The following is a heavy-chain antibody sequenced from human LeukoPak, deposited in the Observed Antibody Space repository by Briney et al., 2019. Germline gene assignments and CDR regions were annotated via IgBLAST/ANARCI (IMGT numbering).Heavy chain of an antibody. Sequence: GRSLRLSCAASGFTFSSYVMHWVRQAPGKGLEWVTIIWFDGNNKYYADSVKGRLTISRDNAKNSLYLQMNSLRAEDTALYYCARGIGYDTKTYFDYWGQGTLVTVSS. D-gene: IGHD3-3*01. CDR3: ARGIGYDTKTYFDY. V-gene: IGHV3-33*01. J-gene: IGHJ4*02. CDR1: GFTFSSYV. CDR2: IWFDGNNK.